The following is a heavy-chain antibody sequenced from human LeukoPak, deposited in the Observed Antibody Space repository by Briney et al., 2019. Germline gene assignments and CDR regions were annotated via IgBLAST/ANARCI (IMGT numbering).Heavy chain of an antibody. J-gene: IGHJ5*02. CDR1: GYTFTSYG. V-gene: IGHV1-18*04. D-gene: IGHD6-13*01. Sequence: ASVKVSCKASGYTFTSYGISWVRQAPGQGLEWMGWISAYNGNANYAQKLRGRVTMTTDTSTSTAYMELRSLRSDDTAVYYCANYMAAAGGNWFDPWGQGTLVTVSS. CDR2: ISAYNGNA. CDR3: ANYMAAAGGNWFDP.